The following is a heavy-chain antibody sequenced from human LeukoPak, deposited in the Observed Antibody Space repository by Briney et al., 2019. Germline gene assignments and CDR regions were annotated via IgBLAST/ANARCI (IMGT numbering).Heavy chain of an antibody. J-gene: IGHJ4*02. CDR2: ISGSGGST. CDR1: GFTFSSYD. D-gene: IGHD1-26*01. CDR3: AKDAHSGTYFDY. V-gene: IGHV3-23*01. Sequence: GGSLGLSCAASGFTFSSYDMSWVLQAPGKGLEWVSAISGSGGSTYYADSVKGRFTISRDNSKNTLYLQMNSLRAEDTAVYYCAKDAHSGTYFDYWGQGTLVTVSS.